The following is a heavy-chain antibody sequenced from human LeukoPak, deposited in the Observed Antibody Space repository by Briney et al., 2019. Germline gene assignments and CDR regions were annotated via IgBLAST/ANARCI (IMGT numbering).Heavy chain of an antibody. CDR3: ARVNYGSGSYEWFDP. V-gene: IGHV4-39*07. Sequence: SETLSLTCTVSGGSISSRSYYWGWIRQPPGKGLEWIGSIYYTGTTFFNPSLESRLTISVDTSKNQFSLKLSSVTAADTAVYYCARVNYGSGSYEWFDPWGQGTLVTVSS. CDR1: GGSISSRSYY. D-gene: IGHD3-10*01. CDR2: IYYTGTT. J-gene: IGHJ5*02.